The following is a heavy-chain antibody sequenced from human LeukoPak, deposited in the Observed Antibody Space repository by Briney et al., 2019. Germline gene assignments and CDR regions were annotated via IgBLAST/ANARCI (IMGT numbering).Heavy chain of an antibody. D-gene: IGHD5-12*01. CDR2: ISSSSSYI. Sequence: PGGSLRLSCAASGFTFSSYGMNWVRQAPGKGLEWVSSISSSSSYIYYADSVKGRFTISRDNAKNSLYLQMNSLRAEDTAVYYCAREEGGYSGYGPPDYWGQGTLVTVSS. V-gene: IGHV3-21*01. CDR1: GFTFSSYG. J-gene: IGHJ4*02. CDR3: AREEGGYSGYGPPDY.